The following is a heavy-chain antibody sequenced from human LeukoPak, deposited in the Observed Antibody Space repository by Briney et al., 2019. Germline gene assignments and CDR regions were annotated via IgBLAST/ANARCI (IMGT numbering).Heavy chain of an antibody. CDR3: ARDFPARDWFFDL. CDR2: INANTGNP. CDR1: GYTFTSYS. J-gene: IGHJ2*01. V-gene: IGHV7-4-1*02. Sequence: ASVKVSCKASGYTFTSYSMNWVRQAPGQGLEYMGWINANTGNPTYAQGFTGRFVFSLDTSVSTAYLQISSLKAEDTAVYYCARDFPARDWFFDLWGRGTLVTVSS.